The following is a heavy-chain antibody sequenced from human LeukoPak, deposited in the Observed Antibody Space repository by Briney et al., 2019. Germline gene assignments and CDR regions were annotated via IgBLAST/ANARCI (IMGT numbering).Heavy chain of an antibody. CDR2: VYYTGRT. D-gene: IGHD4-17*01. V-gene: IGHV4-59*01. J-gene: IGHJ4*02. Sequence: PSETLSLTCTVSGGSINNYYWTWIRQPPGKGLECIGYVYYTGRTYYNPSPKSRVTISVDTSKNQFSLKLNSVTAADTAVYYCARDSSTVTTRHFDYWGQGTLVTVSS. CDR1: GGSINNYY. CDR3: ARDSSTVTTRHFDY.